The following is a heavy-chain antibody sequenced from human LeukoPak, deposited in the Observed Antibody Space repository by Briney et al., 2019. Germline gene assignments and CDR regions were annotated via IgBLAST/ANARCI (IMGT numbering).Heavy chain of an antibody. J-gene: IGHJ4*02. CDR2: IDEGGGEY. Sequence: GGSLTLSCAASGFTFNNYWMSWVRQAPGMGLEWVANIDEGGGEYYYVDSVKGRFTISRDNSKNSMYLQMTSLRAEDTAVYYCARIDSRNFDYWGQGTPVTVSS. CDR1: GFTFNNYW. V-gene: IGHV3-7*01. D-gene: IGHD1-14*01. CDR3: ARIDSRNFDY.